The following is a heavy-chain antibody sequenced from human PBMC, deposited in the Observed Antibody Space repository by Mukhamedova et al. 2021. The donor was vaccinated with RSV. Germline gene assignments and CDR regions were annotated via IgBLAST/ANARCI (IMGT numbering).Heavy chain of an antibody. Sequence: GLEWIGRIYTSGSTNYNPSLKSRVTISVDTSKNQFSLKLSSVTASDTAVYYCARSRGPVTSVPYYFDYRGQGTLVTVSS. CDR2: IYTSGST. D-gene: IGHD2-2*01. V-gene: IGHV4-61*02. CDR3: ARSRGPVTSVPYYFDY. J-gene: IGHJ4*02.